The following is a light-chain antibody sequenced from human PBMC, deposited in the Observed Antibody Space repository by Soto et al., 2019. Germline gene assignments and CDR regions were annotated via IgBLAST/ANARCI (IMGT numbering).Light chain of an antibody. Sequence: QSALTQPPSASGSPGQSIAISCTGTSSDVGGYTFVSWYQQHPGKAPKVLIYEVSKRASGVPDRFSGSKSGNTASLTVSGLQAEDEADYYCSSYAGTNNVLFGGGTKVTVL. J-gene: IGLJ2*01. CDR3: SSYAGTNNVL. CDR2: EVS. CDR1: SSDVGGYTF. V-gene: IGLV2-8*01.